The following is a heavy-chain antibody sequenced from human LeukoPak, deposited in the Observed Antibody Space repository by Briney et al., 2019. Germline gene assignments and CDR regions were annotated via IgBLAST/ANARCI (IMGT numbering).Heavy chain of an antibody. V-gene: IGHV1-69*04. CDR2: IIPILGIA. CDR1: GGTFSSYT. J-gene: IGHJ6*03. CDR3: AGDSSGSYPHYYYMDV. D-gene: IGHD1-26*01. Sequence: ASVKVSCKASGGTFSSYTISWVRQAPGQGLEWMGRIIPILGIANYAQKFQGRVTITADKSTSTAYMELSSLRSEATAVYYCAGDSSGSYPHYYYMDVWGKGTTVTVSS.